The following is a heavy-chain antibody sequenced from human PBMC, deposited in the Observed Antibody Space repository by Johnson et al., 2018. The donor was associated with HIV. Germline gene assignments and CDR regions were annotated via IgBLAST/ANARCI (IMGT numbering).Heavy chain of an antibody. CDR2: ISYDGSDK. CDR1: GFTFSSYA. J-gene: IGHJ3*02. Sequence: QVQLVESGGGVVQPGRSLRLSCAASGFTFSSYAMHWVRQAPGKGLEWVAVISYDGSDKYYADSVKGRFTISRDNSKNTLYLQMNSLRTEDTAVYYCARLAFDIWGQGTMVTVSS. CDR3: ARLAFDI. V-gene: IGHV3-30*04.